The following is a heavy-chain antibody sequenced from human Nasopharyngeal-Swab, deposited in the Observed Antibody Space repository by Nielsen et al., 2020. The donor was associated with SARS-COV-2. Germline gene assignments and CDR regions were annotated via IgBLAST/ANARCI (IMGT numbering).Heavy chain of an antibody. D-gene: IGHD3-3*01. V-gene: IGHV3-21*01. CDR3: ARDGLDYDFWSAYFMDV. J-gene: IGHJ6*02. Sequence: GGSLRLSCAASGLTFNNYNFNWVRQAPGTGLEWVSSISSSSSYIYYADSVKGRFTISRDNAKNSLYLQMNSLRAEDTAVYYRARDGLDYDFWSAYFMDVRGQGTTVTVSS. CDR1: GLTFNNYN. CDR2: ISSSSSYI.